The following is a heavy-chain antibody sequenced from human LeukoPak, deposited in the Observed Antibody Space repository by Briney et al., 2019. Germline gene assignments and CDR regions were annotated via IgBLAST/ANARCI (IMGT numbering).Heavy chain of an antibody. CDR1: DGSISSSNYY. Sequence: SETLSLTCTVSDGSISSSNYYWGWIRQPPGKGLEWIGSIYYSGSTYYNPSLKSRVTISVDTSKNQFSLKLSSVTAADTAVYYCAIRKIWGSYYEHVNWFDPWGQGTLVTVSS. CDR2: IYYSGST. D-gene: IGHD3-16*01. J-gene: IGHJ5*02. V-gene: IGHV4-39*07. CDR3: AIRKIWGSYYEHVNWFDP.